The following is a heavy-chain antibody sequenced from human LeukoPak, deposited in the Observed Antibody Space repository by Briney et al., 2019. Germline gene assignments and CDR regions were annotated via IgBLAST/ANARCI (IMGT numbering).Heavy chain of an antibody. V-gene: IGHV3-53*01. CDR3: ARVIEVATDYVRDYYYYYYMDV. J-gene: IGHJ6*03. CDR2: IYSGGST. CDR1: GFTVSSNY. D-gene: IGHD5-24*01. Sequence: PGGSLRLSCAASGFTVSSNYMGWVRQAPGKGLEWVSVIYSGGSTYYADSVKGRFTISRDNSKNTLYLQMNSLRAEDTAVYYCARVIEVATDYVRDYYYYYYMDVWGKGTTVTVSS.